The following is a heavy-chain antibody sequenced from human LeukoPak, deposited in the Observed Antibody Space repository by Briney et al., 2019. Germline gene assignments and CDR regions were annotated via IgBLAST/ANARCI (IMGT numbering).Heavy chain of an antibody. D-gene: IGHD1-26*01. V-gene: IGHV3-30*02. CDR2: IRYDGSNK. CDR1: GFTFSSYG. CDR3: AKDRLGGSYPDAFDI. J-gene: IGHJ3*02. Sequence: GGSLRLSCAASGFTFSSYGMHWVRQAPGKGLEWVALIRYDGSNKYYADSVKGRFTISRDNSKNTLYLQMNSLRAEDTAVYYCAKDRLGGSYPDAFDIWGQGTMVTVSS.